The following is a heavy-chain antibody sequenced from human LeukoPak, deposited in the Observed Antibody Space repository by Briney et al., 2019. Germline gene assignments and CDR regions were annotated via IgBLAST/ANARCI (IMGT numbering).Heavy chain of an antibody. CDR3: ARNRHDYGDYFDY. V-gene: IGHV4-30-2*01. Sequence: PSQTLSLTCAVSGGSISSGGYSWSWIRQPPGKGLEWIGYIYRSGSTYYNPSLKSRVTISVDRSKNQFSLKLSSVTAADTAVYYCARNRHDYGDYFDYWGQGTLVTVSS. D-gene: IGHD4-17*01. CDR1: GGSISSGGYS. CDR2: IYRSGST. J-gene: IGHJ4*02.